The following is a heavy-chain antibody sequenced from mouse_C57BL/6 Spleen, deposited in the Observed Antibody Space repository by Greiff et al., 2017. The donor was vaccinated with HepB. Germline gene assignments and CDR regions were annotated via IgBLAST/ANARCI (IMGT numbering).Heavy chain of an antibody. CDR1: GYTFTSYW. CDR2: IYPGNSDT. J-gene: IGHJ2*01. D-gene: IGHD1-1*01. V-gene: IGHV1-5*01. Sequence: VQLQQSGTVLARPGASVKMSCKTSGYTFTSYWMHWVKQRPGQGLEWIGAIYPGNSDTSYNQKFKGKAKLTAVTSASTAYMELSSLTNEDSAVYYCTRGPLHYYGSSPYFDYWGQGTTLTVSS. CDR3: TRGPLHYYGSSPYFDY.